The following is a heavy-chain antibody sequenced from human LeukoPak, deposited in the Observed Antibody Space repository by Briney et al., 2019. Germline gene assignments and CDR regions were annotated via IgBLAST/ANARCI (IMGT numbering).Heavy chain of an antibody. V-gene: IGHV7-4-1*02. CDR1: GYTLTELS. D-gene: IGHD2-15*01. CDR2: INTNTGNP. CDR3: ARSLCSGGSCYGNWFDP. J-gene: IGHJ5*02. Sequence: ASVKVSCKVSGYTLTELSMHWVRQAPGKGLEWMGWINTNTGNPTYAQGFTGRFVFSLDTSVSTAYLQISSLKAEDTAVYYCARSLCSGGSCYGNWFDPWGQGTLVTVSS.